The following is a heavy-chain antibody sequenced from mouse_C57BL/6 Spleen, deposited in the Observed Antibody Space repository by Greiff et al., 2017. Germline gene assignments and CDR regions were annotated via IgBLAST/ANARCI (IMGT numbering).Heavy chain of an antibody. Sequence: VQLQQPGAELVRPGSSVKLSCKASGYTFTSYWMDWVKQRPGQGLEWIGNIYPSDSETHYNQKFKDKATLTVDKSSSTAYMQLSSLTSEDSAVYDCARRDGNYEGYFDCWGQGTTLTVSS. CDR2: IYPSDSET. V-gene: IGHV1-61*01. CDR1: GYTFTSYW. CDR3: ARRDGNYEGYFDC. J-gene: IGHJ2*01. D-gene: IGHD2-1*01.